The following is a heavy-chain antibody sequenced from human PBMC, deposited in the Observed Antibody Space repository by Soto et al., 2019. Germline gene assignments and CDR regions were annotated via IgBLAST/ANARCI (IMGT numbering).Heavy chain of an antibody. V-gene: IGHV4-31*03. CDR3: ARDRSLDLWSGSWFDP. CDR2: IFYTGST. D-gene: IGHD3-3*01. CDR1: GGSTISGDYY. Sequence: SETLSLTCTVSGGSTISGDYYWTWIRQHPEEGLEWIGYIFYTGSTYYNPSLRSRATISVDTSNNQFSLRLTSVTAADTAVYYCARDRSLDLWSGSWFDPWGQGTMVTV. J-gene: IGHJ5*02.